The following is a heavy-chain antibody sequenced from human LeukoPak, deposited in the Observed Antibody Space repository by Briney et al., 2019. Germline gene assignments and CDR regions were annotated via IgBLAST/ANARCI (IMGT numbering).Heavy chain of an antibody. CDR1: GGSISSXXXX. Sequence: SETLSLTCTVSGGSISSXXXXXXXXXXXXXXXXXWIGSIYYSGSTYYNPSLKSRVTISVDTSKNQFSLKLSSVTAADTAVYYCASSISSWLVFYIWGQGTLVTVSS. J-gene: IGHJ4*02. CDR2: IYYSGST. CDR3: ASSISSWLVFYI. V-gene: IGHV4-39*01. D-gene: IGHD6-13*01.